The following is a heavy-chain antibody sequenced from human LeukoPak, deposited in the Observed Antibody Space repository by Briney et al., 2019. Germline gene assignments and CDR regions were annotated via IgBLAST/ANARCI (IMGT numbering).Heavy chain of an antibody. CDR2: ISSSGGST. J-gene: IGHJ6*04. CDR3: AELGITMIGGV. Sequence: LSLTCTVSGGSLSSYFWSWIRQPPGKGLEWVSTISSSGGSTFYADSVKGRFTISRDNAKNSLYLQMNSLRAEDTAVYYCAELGITMIGGVWGKGTTVTISS. D-gene: IGHD3-10*02. CDR1: GGSLSSYF. V-gene: IGHV3-11*04.